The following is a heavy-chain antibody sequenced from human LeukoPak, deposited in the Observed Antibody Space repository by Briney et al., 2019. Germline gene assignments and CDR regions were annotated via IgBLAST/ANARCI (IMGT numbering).Heavy chain of an antibody. D-gene: IGHD6-19*01. Sequence: PGGSLRLSCAASGFTFSSYAMHWVRQAPGKGLEWVPVISYDGSNKYYADSVKGRFTISRDNSKNTLYLQMNSLRAEDTAVYYCARGRYSSGWDDPRIDYWGQGTLVTVSS. CDR2: ISYDGSNK. CDR1: GFTFSSYA. CDR3: ARGRYSSGWDDPRIDY. V-gene: IGHV3-30-3*01. J-gene: IGHJ4*02.